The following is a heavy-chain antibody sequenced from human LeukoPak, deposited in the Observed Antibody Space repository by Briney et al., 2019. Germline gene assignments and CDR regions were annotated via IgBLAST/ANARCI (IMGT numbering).Heavy chain of an antibody. CDR2: LYNSGTA. J-gene: IGHJ6*02. Sequence: PSETLSLTCAVSGDSIGTYYWSWIRQPAGKGLEWIGRLYNSGTANYNPSLKSRVTMSVDTSKNRFSLELRSVTAADTAVYYCARHLGPGWHAMDVWGQGTTVTVSS. D-gene: IGHD2-15*01. CDR3: ARHLGPGWHAMDV. V-gene: IGHV4-4*07. CDR1: GDSIGTYY.